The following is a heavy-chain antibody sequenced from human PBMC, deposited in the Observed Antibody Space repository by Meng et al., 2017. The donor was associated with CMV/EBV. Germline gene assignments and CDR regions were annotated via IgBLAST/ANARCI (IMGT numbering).Heavy chain of an antibody. CDR2: ISPNSGGT. D-gene: IGHD6-6*01. V-gene: IGHV1-2*02. CDR3: ARDVSSSVLVSWFDP. Sequence: ASVQVSCKASGYTFTDYYMHWVRQVPGQGREWMGWISPNSGGTNYAQKFQGRVTMTRDTSISTAYMELSRLRSDDTAVYYCARDVSSSVLVSWFDPWGQRTLVTVSS. J-gene: IGHJ5*02. CDR1: GYTFTDYY.